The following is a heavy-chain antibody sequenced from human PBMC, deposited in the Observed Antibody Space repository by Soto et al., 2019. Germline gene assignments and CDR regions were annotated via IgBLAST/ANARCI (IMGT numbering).Heavy chain of an antibody. CDR2: ISWDGGST. D-gene: IGHD5-12*01. Sequence: GGSLRLSCAASGFTFDDYTMHWVRQAPGKGLEWVSLISWDGGSTYYADSVKGRFTISRDNSKNSLYLQMNSLRTEDTALYYCAKDMGYDPRSYWYFDLWGRGTLVTVSS. CDR1: GFTFDDYT. CDR3: AKDMGYDPRSYWYFDL. V-gene: IGHV3-43*01. J-gene: IGHJ2*01.